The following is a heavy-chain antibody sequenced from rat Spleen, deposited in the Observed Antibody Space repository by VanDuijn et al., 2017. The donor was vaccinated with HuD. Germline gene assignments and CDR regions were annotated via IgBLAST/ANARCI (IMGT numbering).Heavy chain of an antibody. V-gene: IGHV5-25*01. Sequence: EVQLVESGGGLVQPGRSLKLSCAASGFTFSNYYMAWVRQAPKKGLEWVASISSGGGGTYYPDSVKGRFTITRDNAKITLYLQMDSLRSEDTASYYCARHHYDGYYHGPVLGVMDAWGQGASVTVSS. D-gene: IGHD1-12*03. CDR2: ISSGGGGT. CDR3: ARHHYDGYYHGPVLGVMDA. CDR1: GFTFSNYY. J-gene: IGHJ4*01.